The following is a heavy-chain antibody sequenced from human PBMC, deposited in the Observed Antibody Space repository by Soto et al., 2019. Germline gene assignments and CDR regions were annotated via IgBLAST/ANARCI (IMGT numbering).Heavy chain of an antibody. Sequence: QVHLVQSGAEVKKPGASVKVSCKASNETLTTYGISWVRQAPGQGLEWMGWVSGYSGHSSSAQEFQDRVIMPTATSRNTAYMDWGRLTSDDSAVYFCARDSSSSGYYYGMDVWGQGTTVTVSS. CDR3: ARDSSSSGYYYGMDV. J-gene: IGHJ6*02. D-gene: IGHD6-6*01. V-gene: IGHV1-18*01. CDR2: VSGYSGHS. CDR1: NETLTTYG.